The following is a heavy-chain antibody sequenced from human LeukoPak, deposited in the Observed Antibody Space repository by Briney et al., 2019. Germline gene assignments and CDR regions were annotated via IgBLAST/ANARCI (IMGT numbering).Heavy chain of an antibody. CDR2: ISGSGGST. Sequence: PGGSLRLSCAAPGFTFRSNAMSWVRQAPGKGLEWVSAISGSGGSTYYADSVKGRFTISRDNSKNTLYLQMNSLRAEDTAVYYCAKDQSSWNEAEYFQHWGQGTLVTVSS. V-gene: IGHV3-23*01. J-gene: IGHJ1*01. CDR1: GFTFRSNA. D-gene: IGHD1-1*01. CDR3: AKDQSSWNEAEYFQH.